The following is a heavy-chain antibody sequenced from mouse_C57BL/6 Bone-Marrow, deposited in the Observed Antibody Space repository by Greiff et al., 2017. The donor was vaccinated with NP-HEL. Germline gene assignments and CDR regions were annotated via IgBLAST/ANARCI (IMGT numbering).Heavy chain of an antibody. J-gene: IGHJ4*01. CDR3: AREGTRSSYYYAMDY. CDR1: GFNIKDYY. D-gene: IGHD1-1*01. Sequence: VQLQQSGAELVKPGASVKLSCTASGFNIKDYYMHWVKQRTEQGLEWIGRIDPEDGETKYAPKFQGKATITADTSSNTAYMQLSSLTSEDSAVYYCAREGTRSSYYYAMDYWGQGTSVTVSS. V-gene: IGHV14-2*01. CDR2: IDPEDGET.